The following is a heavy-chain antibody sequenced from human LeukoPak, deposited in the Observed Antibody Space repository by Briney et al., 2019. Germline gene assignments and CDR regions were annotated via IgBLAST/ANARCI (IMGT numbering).Heavy chain of an antibody. D-gene: IGHD1-26*01. CDR3: VRPLRSPGAWDAFDI. CDR1: GLTFSNYW. Sequence: PGGSLRLSCAASGLTFSNYWLSWVRQAPGKGLEWVANIKQDGSEKYYVDSVKGRFTISRDNAKNSLYLQMNSLRAEDTAVYYCVRPLRSPGAWDAFDIWGQGTMVTVSS. CDR2: IKQDGSEK. V-gene: IGHV3-7*01. J-gene: IGHJ3*02.